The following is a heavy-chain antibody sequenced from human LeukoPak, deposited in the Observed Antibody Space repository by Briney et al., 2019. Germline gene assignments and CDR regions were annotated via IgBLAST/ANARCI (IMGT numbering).Heavy chain of an antibody. CDR3: AKEEYCGGDCYSEYFQH. J-gene: IGHJ1*01. CDR2: IKNKTNGGTT. D-gene: IGHD2-21*02. CDR1: GFIFSSAW. Sequence: GGSLRLSCAASGFIFSSAWMTWVRQAPGKGLEWVGHIKNKTNGGTTDYAAPVKGRFIISRDDSKNTLYLQMNSLRAEDTAVYYCAKEEYCGGDCYSEYFQHWGQGTLVTVSS. V-gene: IGHV3-15*01.